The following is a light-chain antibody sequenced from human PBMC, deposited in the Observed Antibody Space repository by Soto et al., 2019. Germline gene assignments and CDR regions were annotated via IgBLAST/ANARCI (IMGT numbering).Light chain of an antibody. Sequence: EIVLTQSPGTLSLSPGERATLSCRASQNVSSSYLAWYQQEPGQAPRLLIYGASSRATGIPDRFSGSGSGTDFTLTISRLEPEDFAVYYCQQYGNSPTFGQGTKVEIK. V-gene: IGKV3-20*01. CDR1: QNVSSSY. CDR3: QQYGNSPT. J-gene: IGKJ1*01. CDR2: GAS.